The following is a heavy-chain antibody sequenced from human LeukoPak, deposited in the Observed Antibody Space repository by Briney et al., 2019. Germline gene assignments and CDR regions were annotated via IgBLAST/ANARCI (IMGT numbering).Heavy chain of an antibody. D-gene: IGHD3-10*01. CDR1: GYSSTTYW. Sequence: LKFSCKGSGYSSTTYWIGWVRQMPGKGLEWMGNIYPGDSNTRYNPSFQGQVTFSTNKAIRTANLQWSSLKASDTAMYDCARQHMVRGQKSFDYWGQGTLVTVSS. CDR2: IYPGDSNT. V-gene: IGHV5-51*01. CDR3: ARQHMVRGQKSFDY. J-gene: IGHJ4*02.